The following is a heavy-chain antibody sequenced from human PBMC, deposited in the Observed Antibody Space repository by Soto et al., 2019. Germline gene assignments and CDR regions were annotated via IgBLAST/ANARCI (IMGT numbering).Heavy chain of an antibody. V-gene: IGHV4-4*02. CDR2: LFHSGST. CDR3: ARDMFYYDSNYYYFRGPFDY. Sequence: QVHLQESGPGLVKPSGTLSLTCAVSGASVISTNWWSWVRQPPGKGLEWIGELFHSGSTNYNPSLKSRVIISLDKSKNQFSLHLTSVTAADTAIYYCARDMFYYDSNYYYFRGPFDYWGQGTLVTVSS. CDR1: GASVISTNW. J-gene: IGHJ4*02. D-gene: IGHD3-22*01.